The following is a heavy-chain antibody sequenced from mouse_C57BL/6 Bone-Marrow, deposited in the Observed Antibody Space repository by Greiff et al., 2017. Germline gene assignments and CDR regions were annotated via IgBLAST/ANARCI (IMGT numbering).Heavy chain of an antibody. V-gene: IGHV1-53*01. D-gene: IGHD1-1*01. CDR3: ARWRGNYYGSRYFDV. CDR2: INPSNGGT. CDR1: GYTFTSYW. Sequence: QVQLQQPGTELVKPGASVKLSCKASGYTFTSYWMHWVKQRPGQGLEWIGNINPSNGGTNSNEKFKSKATLTVDKSSSTAYMQLSSLTSEDSAVYYCARWRGNYYGSRYFDVWGTGTTVTVSS. J-gene: IGHJ1*03.